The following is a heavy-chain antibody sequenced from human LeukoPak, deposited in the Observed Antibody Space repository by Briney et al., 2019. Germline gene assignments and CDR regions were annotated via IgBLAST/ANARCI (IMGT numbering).Heavy chain of an antibody. CDR2: IYQTGNT. CDR1: GGSLCGFY. CDR3: ARGQHDPLEYSYYMDV. V-gene: IGHV4-34*01. Sequence: SETLSLTCAVDGGSLCGFYWTWIAQTPAGRRECIGEIYQTGNTKYTPSLTDYKPSLKPRVTISVDSSNSQLSLKVNSVTAADTGIYCCARGQHDPLEYSYYMDVWGTGTPVAVSS. J-gene: IGHJ6*03. D-gene: IGHD3-3*01.